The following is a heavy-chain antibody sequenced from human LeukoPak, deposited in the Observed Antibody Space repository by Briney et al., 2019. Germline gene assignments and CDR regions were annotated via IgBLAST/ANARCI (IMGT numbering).Heavy chain of an antibody. J-gene: IGHJ5*02. CDR2: IIPIFGTA. Sequence: SVKVSCTASGGTFSSYAISWVRQAPGQGLEWMGGIIPIFGTANYAQKFQGRVTITADESTSTAYMELSSLRSEDTAVYYCAREAAGYANWFDPWGQGTLVTVSS. D-gene: IGHD5-18*01. V-gene: IGHV1-69*13. CDR3: AREAAGYANWFDP. CDR1: GGTFSSYA.